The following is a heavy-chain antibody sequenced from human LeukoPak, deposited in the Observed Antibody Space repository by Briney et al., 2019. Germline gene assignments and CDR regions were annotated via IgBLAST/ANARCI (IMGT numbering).Heavy chain of an antibody. J-gene: IGHJ3*02. CDR2: IYYSGST. V-gene: IGHV4-39*01. CDR3: ASRLGYYDSSGYYYGAFDI. D-gene: IGHD3-22*01. CDR1: GGSISSSSYY. Sequence: DPSETLSLTCTVSGGSISSSSYYWGWIRQPPGKGLEWIGTIYYSGSTYYNPSLRSRVTISVDTSKNQFSLKLSSVTAADTAVYYCASRLGYYDSSGYYYGAFDIWGQGTMVTVSS.